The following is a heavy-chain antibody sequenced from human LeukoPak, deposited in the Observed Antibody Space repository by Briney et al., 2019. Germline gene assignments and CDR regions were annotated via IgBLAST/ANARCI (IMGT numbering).Heavy chain of an antibody. J-gene: IGHJ4*02. D-gene: IGHD4-17*01. CDR2: IKQDGSEK. V-gene: IGHV3-7*01. Sequence: GGSLRLSCAASGFTFSSYWMSWVRQAPGKGLEWVANIKQDGSEKYYVDSVKGRFTISRDNAKNSLYLQMNSLRAEDTAVYYCASGGTYGDYSLGGYWGQGTLVTVSS. CDR1: GFTFSSYW. CDR3: ASGGTYGDYSLGGY.